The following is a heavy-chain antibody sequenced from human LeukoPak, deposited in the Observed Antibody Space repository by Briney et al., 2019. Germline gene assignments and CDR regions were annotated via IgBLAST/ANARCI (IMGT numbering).Heavy chain of an antibody. CDR2: FDPEDGET. V-gene: IGHV1-24*01. D-gene: IGHD5-18*01. CDR1: GYTFTSYY. Sequence: ASVKVSCKASGYTFTSYYMHWVRQAPGKGLEWMGGFDPEDGETIYAQKFQGRVTMTEDTSTDTAYMELSSLRSEDTAVYYCATGEELWSLFDYWGQGTLVTVSS. J-gene: IGHJ4*02. CDR3: ATGEELWSLFDY.